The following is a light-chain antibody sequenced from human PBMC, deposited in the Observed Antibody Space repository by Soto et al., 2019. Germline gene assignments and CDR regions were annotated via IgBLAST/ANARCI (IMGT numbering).Light chain of an antibody. Sequence: QSVLTQPPSVSGVPGQRVTISCTGSSSNIGAGYDVHWYQQLPGTAPKLLIYGNSNRPSGVPDRFSGSKSGTSASLAITGLQAEDEADYYCQSYDSSLSGWGVFGGGTKLTVL. CDR1: SSNIGAGYD. CDR3: QSYDSSLSGWGV. CDR2: GNS. J-gene: IGLJ2*01. V-gene: IGLV1-40*01.